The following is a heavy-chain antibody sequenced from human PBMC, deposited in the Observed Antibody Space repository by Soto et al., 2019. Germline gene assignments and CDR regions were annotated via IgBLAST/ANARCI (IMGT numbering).Heavy chain of an antibody. Sequence: SETRSLTCAVYGGSFSGYYWSWIRQPPGKGLEWIGEINHSGSTNYNPSLKSRVTISVDTSKNQFSLKLSSVTAADTAVSYCARGYCSSPSCYPRYNWFVPWGQGALVAVFS. D-gene: IGHD2-2*01. CDR1: GGSFSGYY. V-gene: IGHV4-34*01. CDR3: ARGYCSSPSCYPRYNWFVP. J-gene: IGHJ5*02. CDR2: INHSGST.